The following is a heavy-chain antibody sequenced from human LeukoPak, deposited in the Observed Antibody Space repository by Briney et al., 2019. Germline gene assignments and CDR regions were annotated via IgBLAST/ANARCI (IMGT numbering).Heavy chain of an antibody. CDR3: ARYKGWFDP. CDR2: IYYSGST. Sequence: PSETLSLTCTVSSASISTYYWSWIRQPPGKGLEWIGYIYYSGSTNYNPSLKSRVTISVDTSKNQFSLKLSSVTAADTAVYYCARYKGWFDPWGQGTLVTVSS. CDR1: SASISTYY. J-gene: IGHJ5*02. D-gene: IGHD1-1*01. V-gene: IGHV4-59*01.